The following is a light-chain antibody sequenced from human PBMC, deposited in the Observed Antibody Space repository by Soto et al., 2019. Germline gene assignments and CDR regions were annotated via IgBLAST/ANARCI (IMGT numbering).Light chain of an antibody. CDR3: QQYYSTPLT. CDR1: QNVLYSSNNKNY. J-gene: IGKJ4*01. CDR2: WAS. V-gene: IGKV4-1*01. Sequence: DIVMTQSPDSLAVSLGERATINCKSSQNVLYSSNNKNYLAWYQQKPGQPPKLLIYWASTRESGVPDRFSGSGSGTDFTITISSLQAEDVAVYYCQQYYSTPLTFGGGTKVEIK.